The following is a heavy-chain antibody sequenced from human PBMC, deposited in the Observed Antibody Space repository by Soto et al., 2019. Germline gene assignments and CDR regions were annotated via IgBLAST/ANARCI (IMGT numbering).Heavy chain of an antibody. V-gene: IGHV3-30*19. Sequence: QVQVVESGGGVVQPGRSLRLSCAASGFTFSNYGMHWVRQAPGKGLEWVAVTTYDGRQTYYADSVKGRFTISRDNSKNMLYLQMNSLRIDDTAVYYCAKDWREGYDTEAYDIWGQGTEVTVSS. D-gene: IGHD5-12*01. CDR3: AKDWREGYDTEAYDI. CDR1: GFTFSNYG. CDR2: TTYDGRQT. J-gene: IGHJ3*02.